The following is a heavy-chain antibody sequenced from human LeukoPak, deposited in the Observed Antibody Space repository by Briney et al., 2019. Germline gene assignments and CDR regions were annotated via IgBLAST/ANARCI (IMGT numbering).Heavy chain of an antibody. CDR2: IKYDGSEK. Sequence: GGSLRLSCAASGFIFSTYWMTWVRQAPGKGLEWVATIKYDGSEKFYVDPVRGRFTISRDNAKNSLYLQMNSLRAEDTAVYYCARVGGDYYYYYGMDVWGQGTTVTVSS. V-gene: IGHV3-7*01. CDR1: GFIFSTYW. J-gene: IGHJ6*02. D-gene: IGHD3-10*01. CDR3: ARVGGDYYYYYGMDV.